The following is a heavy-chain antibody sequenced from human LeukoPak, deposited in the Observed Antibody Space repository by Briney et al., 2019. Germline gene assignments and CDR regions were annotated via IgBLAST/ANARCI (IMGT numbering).Heavy chain of an antibody. V-gene: IGHV4-34*01. Sequence: SETLSLTCAVYGGSFSGYYWSWIRQPPGKGLEWIGEINHSGSTNYNPSLKSRVTISVDTSKNQFSLKLSSVTAADTAVYYCARDLTSNWFDPWGQGTLVTVSS. J-gene: IGHJ5*02. CDR3: ARDLTSNWFDP. CDR1: GGSFSGYY. CDR2: INHSGST.